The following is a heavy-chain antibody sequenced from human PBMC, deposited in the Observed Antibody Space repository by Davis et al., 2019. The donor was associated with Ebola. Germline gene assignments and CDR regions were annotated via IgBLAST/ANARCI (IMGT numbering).Heavy chain of an antibody. D-gene: IGHD3-22*01. CDR2: IWYDGSNK. CDR3: ARDRESTMIEDAFDI. J-gene: IGHJ3*02. V-gene: IGHV3-33*01. Sequence: GESLKISCAASGFTFSSYGMHWVRQAPGKGLEWVAVIWYDGSNKYYADSVKGRFTISRDNSKNTLYLQMNSLRAEDTAVYYCARDRESTMIEDAFDIWGQGTMVTVSS. CDR1: GFTFSSYG.